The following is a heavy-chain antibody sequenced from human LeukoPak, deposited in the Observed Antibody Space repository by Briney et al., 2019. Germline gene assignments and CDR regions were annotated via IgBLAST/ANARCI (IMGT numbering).Heavy chain of an antibody. CDR3: ASRPDTSSVTLFDY. D-gene: IGHD6-19*01. V-gene: IGHV1-2*02. Sequence: ASVTVSFKSSGYTFTGFYIHWVRQAPGQGLGWMGWINLNSGGTDYAQRFQGRIIMTRDTSITTAYMELSSLTSDDTAIYYCASRPDTSSVTLFDYWGQGALVTVSS. CDR1: GYTFTGFY. J-gene: IGHJ4*02. CDR2: INLNSGGT.